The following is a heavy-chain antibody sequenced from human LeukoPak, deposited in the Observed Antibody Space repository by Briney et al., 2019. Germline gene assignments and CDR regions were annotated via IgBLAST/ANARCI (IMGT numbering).Heavy chain of an antibody. CDR3: AKETYASGPYHFDY. Sequence: GGSLRLSCAASGFTFSSYAMTWVRQAPGKGLEWVSAISGSADSTYYADSVKGRFTISRDNSRNTVYLQMNSLRVEDTAVYYCAKETYASGPYHFDYWGQGTLVTVSS. CDR1: GFTFSSYA. J-gene: IGHJ4*02. CDR2: ISGSADST. V-gene: IGHV3-23*01. D-gene: IGHD3-10*01.